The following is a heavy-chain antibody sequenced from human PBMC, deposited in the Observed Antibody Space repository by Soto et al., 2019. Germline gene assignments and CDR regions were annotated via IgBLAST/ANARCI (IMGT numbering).Heavy chain of an antibody. J-gene: IGHJ4*02. D-gene: IGHD6-13*01. V-gene: IGHV3-33*01. CDR2: IWYDGSNK. CDR1: GFTCSRYG. CDR3: ARDEEQQLVLDY. Sequence: GGSLRLSCAASGFTCSRYGMHWVRQAPGKGLEWVAVIWYDGSNKYYADSVKGRFTISRDNSKNTLYLQMNSLRAEDTAVYYCARDEEQQLVLDYWGQGTLVTVSS.